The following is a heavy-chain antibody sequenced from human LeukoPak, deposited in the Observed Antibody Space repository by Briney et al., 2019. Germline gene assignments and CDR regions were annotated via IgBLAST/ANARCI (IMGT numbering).Heavy chain of an antibody. CDR2: IKQDGSEK. Sequence: GGSLRLSCAASGFTFSSYWMSWVRQAPGKGLEWVANIKQDGSEKYYVDSVKGRFTISRDNAKNSLYLQMNSLRAEDTAVYYCARYRGYYYYGMDAWGQGTTVTVSS. D-gene: IGHD1-1*01. CDR3: ARYRGYYYYGMDA. V-gene: IGHV3-7*03. J-gene: IGHJ6*02. CDR1: GFTFSSYW.